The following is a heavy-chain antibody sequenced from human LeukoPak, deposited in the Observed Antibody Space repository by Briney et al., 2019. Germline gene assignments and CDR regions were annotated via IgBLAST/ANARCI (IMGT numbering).Heavy chain of an antibody. Sequence: PGGSLRLSCAASGFTFSSYEMNWVRQAPGKGLGWVSYISSSGSTIYYADSVKGRFTISRDNAKNSLYLQMNSLRAEDTAVYYCARGPPSYCGGDCYGHYYYMDVWGKGTTVTVSS. CDR1: GFTFSSYE. D-gene: IGHD2-21*02. J-gene: IGHJ6*03. CDR3: ARGPPSYCGGDCYGHYYYMDV. V-gene: IGHV3-48*03. CDR2: ISSSGSTI.